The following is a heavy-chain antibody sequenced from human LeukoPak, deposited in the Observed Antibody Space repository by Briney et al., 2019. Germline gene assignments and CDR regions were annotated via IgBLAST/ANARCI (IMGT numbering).Heavy chain of an antibody. CDR2: ISSSGSTI. D-gene: IGHD5-12*01. J-gene: IGHJ5*02. V-gene: IGHV3-48*03. CDR3: ARERRGYSGYETYNWFDP. Sequence: QSGGSLRLSCAASGFTFSSYEMNWVRQAPGKGLERVSYISSSGSTIYYADSVKGRFTISRDNAKNSLYLQMNSLRAEDTAVYYCARERRGYSGYETYNWFDPWGQGTLVTVSS. CDR1: GFTFSSYE.